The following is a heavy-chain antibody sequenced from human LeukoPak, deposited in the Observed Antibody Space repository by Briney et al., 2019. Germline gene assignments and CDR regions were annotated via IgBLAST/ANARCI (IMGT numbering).Heavy chain of an antibody. D-gene: IGHD1-26*01. CDR3: VRKGSDGWDDY. CDR1: GFTFSSYS. J-gene: IGHJ4*02. V-gene: IGHV3-64*02. CDR2: ISSRGTTT. Sequence: PGGSLRLSCAASGFTFSSYSMHWVRQTPGEGPEYVAAISSRGTTTHYGDSVQGRFIVSRDNSNYTLYLQMGGLRPDDTGVYFCVRKGSDGWDDYWGRGTLVTVSS.